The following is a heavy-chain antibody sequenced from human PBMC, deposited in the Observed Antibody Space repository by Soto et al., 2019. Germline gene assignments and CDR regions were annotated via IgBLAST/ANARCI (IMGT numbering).Heavy chain of an antibody. CDR2: IYYSGST. V-gene: IGHV4-31*03. CDR3: ARVRVSTITWAAHFDY. J-gene: IGHJ4*02. D-gene: IGHD5-12*01. CDR1: GGHISSGGYY. Sequence: QVQLQESGPGLVKPSQTLSLTCTVSGGHISSGGYYWSWIRQHPGKGLEWIGYIYYSGSTYYNPYLKSRVTISVDTSKNQFSLKLGSVTAADTAGYYCARVRVSTITWAAHFDYWGQGTLVTVSS.